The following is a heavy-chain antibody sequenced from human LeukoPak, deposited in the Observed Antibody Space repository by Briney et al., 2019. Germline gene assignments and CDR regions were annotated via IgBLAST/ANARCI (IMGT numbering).Heavy chain of an antibody. D-gene: IGHD3-22*01. CDR3: AGVRRGDSSGYNDY. V-gene: IGHV3-21*01. CDR2: ISSGSGYI. CDR1: GFTFSSYS. Sequence: GGSLRLSCAASGFTFSSYSMNWVRQAPGKGLGWVSSISSGSGYIYHADSVKGRFTISRDNAKNSLYLQMNSLRAEDMAVYYCAGVRRGDSSGYNDYWGQGTLVTVSS. J-gene: IGHJ4*02.